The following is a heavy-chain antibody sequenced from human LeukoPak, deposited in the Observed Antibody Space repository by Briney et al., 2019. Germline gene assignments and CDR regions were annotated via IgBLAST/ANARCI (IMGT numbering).Heavy chain of an antibody. CDR1: GFTFSSYA. CDR2: ISGSGGST. V-gene: IGHV3-23*01. D-gene: IGHD2-2*01. J-gene: IGHJ3*02. CDR3: AKEIGIVVVPAADDAFDI. Sequence: GGSLRLSCAVSGFTFSSYAMSWVRQAPGKGLEWVSAISGSGGSTYYADSVKGRFTISRDNSKNTLYLQMNSLRAEDTAVYYCAKEIGIVVVPAADDAFDIWGQGTMVTVSS.